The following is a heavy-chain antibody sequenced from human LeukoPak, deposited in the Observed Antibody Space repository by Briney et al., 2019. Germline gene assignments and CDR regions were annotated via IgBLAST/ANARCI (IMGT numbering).Heavy chain of an antibody. D-gene: IGHD1-26*01. Sequence: GGSLRLSCTASGFTFGDYAMSWVRQAPGKGLQWVGFIRSKAYGGTTEYAASVKGRFTISRDDSKSIAYLQMNSLKTEDTAVYYCTKLGATNDAFDIWGQGTMVTVSS. J-gene: IGHJ3*02. V-gene: IGHV3-49*04. CDR1: GFTFGDYA. CDR3: TKLGATNDAFDI. CDR2: IRSKAYGGTT.